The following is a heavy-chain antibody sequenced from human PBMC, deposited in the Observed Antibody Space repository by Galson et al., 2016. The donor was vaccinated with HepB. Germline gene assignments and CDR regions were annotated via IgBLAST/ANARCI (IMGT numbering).Heavy chain of an antibody. CDR2: IKSKDDGGTS. D-gene: IGHD3-3*01. CDR1: GSNFTNAW. J-gene: IGHJ4*02. Sequence: SLRLSCAASGSNFTNAWMSWVRQAPGKGLEWVGRIKSKDDGGTSDYVAAVEGRFSISRDASKNTLYLEMKSLKPEDTAVYNCTTGAYYDPFDYWGQGTLVTVSS. V-gene: IGHV3-15*01. CDR3: TTGAYYDPFDY.